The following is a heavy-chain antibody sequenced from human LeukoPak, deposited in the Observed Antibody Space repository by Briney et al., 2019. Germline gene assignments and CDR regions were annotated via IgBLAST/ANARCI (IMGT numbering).Heavy chain of an antibody. V-gene: IGHV1-18*01. Sequence: ASVKVSCTASGYTFTSYGISWVRQAPGQGLEWMGWISAYNGNTNYAQKLQGRVTMTTDTSTSTAYMELRSLRSDDTAVYYCARAVSSWYYYNRAYYFDYWGQGTLVTVSS. CDR1: GYTFTSYG. CDR2: ISAYNGNT. CDR3: ARAVSSWYYYNRAYYFDY. J-gene: IGHJ4*02. D-gene: IGHD6-13*01.